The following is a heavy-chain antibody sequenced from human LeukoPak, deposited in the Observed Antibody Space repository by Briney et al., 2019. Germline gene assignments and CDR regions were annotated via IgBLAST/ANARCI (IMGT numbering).Heavy chain of an antibody. D-gene: IGHD1-26*01. J-gene: IGHJ4*02. CDR3: ARGRIVGACLFDY. CDR1: GYSIRSGYY. CDR2: IYHCGSP. V-gene: IGHV4-38-2*02. Sequence: SETLSLTCTVSGYSIRSGYYWGWIRQRPGKGLEWLGSIYHCGSPYSHPSLKSRVTISADTSKNQSSLKLSSVTAADTAVYYCARGRIVGACLFDYWGQGTLVTVSS.